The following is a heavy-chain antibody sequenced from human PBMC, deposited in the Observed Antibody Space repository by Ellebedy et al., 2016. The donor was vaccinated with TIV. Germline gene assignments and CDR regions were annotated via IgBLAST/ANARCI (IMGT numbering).Heavy chain of an antibody. CDR1: GGSLSSYY. CDR3: ARGTETTTVYFDY. D-gene: IGHD1-26*01. V-gene: IGHV4-34*01. J-gene: IGHJ4*02. CDR2: IHHSGST. Sequence: MPSETLSLTCAVYGGSLSSYYWSWIRQPPGTGLEWIGEIHHSGSTNYNPSLKSRVTISVDTSKNQFSLKLNSVTAADTAVYYCARGTETTTVYFDYWGQGTLVTVSS.